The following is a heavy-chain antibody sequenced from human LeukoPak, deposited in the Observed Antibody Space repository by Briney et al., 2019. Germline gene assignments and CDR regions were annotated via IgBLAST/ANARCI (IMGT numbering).Heavy chain of an antibody. CDR1: VGSINRGDYY. CDR3: ARVPRIYYYYYMDV. Sequence: SQTLSLTCTVSVGSINRGDYYWSWVPRHPGEGLEWIGYIYYNGRTCYNPSVKSHDTLSLYTSKNQFSLKLSSVTAADTAVYYCARVPRIYYYYYMDVWGKGTTVTVSS. J-gene: IGHJ6*03. V-gene: IGHV4-31*01. CDR2: IYYNGRT.